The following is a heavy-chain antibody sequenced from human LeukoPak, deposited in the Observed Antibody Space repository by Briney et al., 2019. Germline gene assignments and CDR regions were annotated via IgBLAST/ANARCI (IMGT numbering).Heavy chain of an antibody. V-gene: IGHV3-48*01. Sequence: GGSLRLSCAASGFTFSSYSMNWVRQAPGKGLEWVSYISSSSTIYYADSVKGRFTISRDNAKNSLYLQMNSLRAEDTAVYYCARELESVDYWGQGTLVTVSS. D-gene: IGHD1-1*01. CDR3: ARELESVDY. CDR1: GFTFSSYS. J-gene: IGHJ4*02. CDR2: ISSSSTI.